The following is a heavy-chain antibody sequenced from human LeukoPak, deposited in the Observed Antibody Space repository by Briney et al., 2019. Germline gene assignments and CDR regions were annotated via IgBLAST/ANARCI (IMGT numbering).Heavy chain of an antibody. CDR2: ISYDGSNK. V-gene: IGHV3-30-3*01. CDR3: ARDGNWGPYYFDY. CDR1: GFTFCSYA. J-gene: IGHJ4*02. Sequence: GGSLRLSCAASGFTFCSYAMLWPRQAPGKALVWVAVISYDGSNKYYADSVKGRFTISRDNSKNTLYLQMNSLRAEDTAVYYCARDGNWGPYYFDYWGQGTLVTVSS. D-gene: IGHD7-27*01.